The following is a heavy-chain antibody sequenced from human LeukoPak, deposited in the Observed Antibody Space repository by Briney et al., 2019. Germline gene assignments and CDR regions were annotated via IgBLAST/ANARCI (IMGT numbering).Heavy chain of an antibody. CDR3: AKSGGGDLRTGYYTGWFDP. D-gene: IGHD3/OR15-3a*01. CDR2: ISNSGDS. V-gene: IGHV4-59*03. CDR1: GGPISNFY. J-gene: IGHJ5*02. Sequence: SETLSLTCTVSGGPISNFYCSWIRQSPGKGLEWIGYISNSGDSKYSPSLKGRVTMSVVTSKKQFSLKLSSVTAADTAVYYCAKSGGGDLRTGYYTGWFDPWGQGTLVTV.